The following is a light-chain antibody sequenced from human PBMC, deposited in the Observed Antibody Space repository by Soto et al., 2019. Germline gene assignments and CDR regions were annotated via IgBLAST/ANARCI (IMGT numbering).Light chain of an antibody. CDR2: GAS. CDR3: QQCHKWPRTT. CDR1: ENVDTN. Sequence: IVMTQSTATLSVSPGEGATLSCRASENVDTNLAWYQHKPGQAPRLLIYGASTRAAGVPARFSGSGSGTEFTLTISSLESEDVAIYYCQQCHKWPRTTFGPGTRLEIK. J-gene: IGKJ5*01. V-gene: IGKV3-15*01.